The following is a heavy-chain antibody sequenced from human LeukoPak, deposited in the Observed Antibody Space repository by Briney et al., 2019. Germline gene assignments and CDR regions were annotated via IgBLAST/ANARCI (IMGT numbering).Heavy chain of an antibody. Sequence: PSETLSLTCTVSGGSISSSSYYWGWIRQPPGKGLEWIGSIYYSGSTYYNPSLKSRVTISLDTSKNQFSLRLSSVTAADTAVYYCARDLVGYYYGSGSYGWFDPWGQGTLVTVSS. V-gene: IGHV4-39*07. CDR1: GGSISSSSYY. CDR3: ARDLVGYYYGSGSYGWFDP. J-gene: IGHJ5*02. CDR2: IYYSGST. D-gene: IGHD3-10*01.